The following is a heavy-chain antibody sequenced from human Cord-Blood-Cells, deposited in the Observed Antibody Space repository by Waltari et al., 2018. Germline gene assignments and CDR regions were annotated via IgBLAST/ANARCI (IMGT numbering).Heavy chain of an antibody. CDR1: GGSFSGYY. CDR3: ARGRRDIVVVPAAIWFDP. D-gene: IGHD2-2*01. J-gene: IGHJ5*02. CDR2: INQSGST. V-gene: IGHV4-34*01. Sequence: QVQLQQWGAGLLKPSETLSLTCAVYGGSFSGYYWSWLSQPPGKGLEWIGEINQSGSTNYNPSLKSRVTISVDTSKNQFSLKLSSVTAADTAVYYCARGRRDIVVVPAAIWFDPWGQGTLVTVSS.